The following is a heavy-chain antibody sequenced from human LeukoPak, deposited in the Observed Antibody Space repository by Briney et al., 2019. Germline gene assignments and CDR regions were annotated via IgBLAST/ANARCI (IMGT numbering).Heavy chain of an antibody. CDR2: INPNSGGT. D-gene: IGHD1-26*01. V-gene: IGHV1-2*02. CDR3: ARIVGATFMGY. Sequence: ASVKVSCKASGYTFTGYYMHWVRQAPGQGLEWMGWINPNSGGTNYAQKFQGRVTMTRDTSISTAYMELSRLRSYDTAVHYCARIVGATFMGYWGQGTLVTVSS. CDR1: GYTFTGYY. J-gene: IGHJ4*02.